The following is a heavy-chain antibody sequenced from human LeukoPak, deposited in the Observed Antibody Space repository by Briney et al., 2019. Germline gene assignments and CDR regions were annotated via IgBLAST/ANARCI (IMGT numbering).Heavy chain of an antibody. CDR2: INHSGST. Sequence: PSETLSLTCAVYGGSFSGYYWSWIRQPPGKGLEWIGEINHSGSTNYNPSLKSRVTISVDTSKNQFSLKLSSVTAADTAVYYCAGRGEEAAGPFDYWGQGTLVTVSS. V-gene: IGHV4-34*01. D-gene: IGHD6-13*01. CDR3: AGRGEEAAGPFDY. J-gene: IGHJ4*02. CDR1: GGSFSGYY.